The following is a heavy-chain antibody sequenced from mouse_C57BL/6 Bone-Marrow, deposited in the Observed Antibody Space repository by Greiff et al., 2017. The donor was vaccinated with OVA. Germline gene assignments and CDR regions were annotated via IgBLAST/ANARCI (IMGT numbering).Heavy chain of an antibody. CDR1: GYTFTDHT. D-gene: IGHD2-1*01. CDR2: IYPRDGST. J-gene: IGHJ3*01. CDR3: VRSGVLPPCYYGNYVGAY. V-gene: IGHV1-78*01. Sequence: QVQLQQSDAELVKPGASVKISCKVSGYTFTDHTIHWMKQRPEQGLEWIGYIYPRDGSTKYNEKFKGKATLTADKSSSTAYMQLNSLTSEDSAVYFCVRSGVLPPCYYGNYVGAYWGQGTLVTVSA.